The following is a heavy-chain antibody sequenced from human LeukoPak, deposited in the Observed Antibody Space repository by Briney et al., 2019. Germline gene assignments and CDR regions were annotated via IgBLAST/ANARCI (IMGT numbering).Heavy chain of an antibody. D-gene: IGHD3-16*01. CDR3: ARDGIMITFGGIRGWYFDL. CDR1: GGSISSSSYY. CDR2: IYTSGST. Sequence: SETLSLTCTVSGGSISSSSYYWGWIRQPAGKGLEWIGRIYTSGSTNYNPSLKSRVTISVDTSKNQFSLKLSSVTAADTAVYYCARDGIMITFGGIRGWYFDLWGRGTLVTVSS. J-gene: IGHJ2*01. V-gene: IGHV4-61*02.